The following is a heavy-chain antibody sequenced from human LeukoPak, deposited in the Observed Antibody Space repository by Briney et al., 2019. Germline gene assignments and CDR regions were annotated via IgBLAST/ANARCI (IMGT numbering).Heavy chain of an antibody. D-gene: IGHD2-15*01. CDR3: ARAVTRRQRNDAFDI. V-gene: IGHV1-2*02. J-gene: IGHJ3*02. Sequence: ASVKVSCKASGYTFTGYYMHWVRQAPGQGLEWMGWINPNSGGTNYAQKFQGRVTMTRDTSISTAYMELSRLRSDDTAVYYCARAVTRRQRNDAFDIWGQGTMVTVSS. CDR1: GYTFTGYY. CDR2: INPNSGGT.